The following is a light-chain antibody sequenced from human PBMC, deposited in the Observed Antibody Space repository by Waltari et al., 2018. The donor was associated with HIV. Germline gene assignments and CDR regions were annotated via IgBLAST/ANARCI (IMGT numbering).Light chain of an antibody. J-gene: IGLJ2*01. CDR2: DNN. V-gene: IGLV1-51*01. CDR1: SSNIGNNY. CDR3: GTWDSSLSAGL. Sequence: QSVLTQPPSVSAAPGQKVTISCSGSSSNIGNNYVSWYQQLPGTAPKLLIYDNNKRPSGVPDRFSGSKCGTSATLGITGLQTGDEADYYCGTWDSSLSAGLVGGGTKLTVL.